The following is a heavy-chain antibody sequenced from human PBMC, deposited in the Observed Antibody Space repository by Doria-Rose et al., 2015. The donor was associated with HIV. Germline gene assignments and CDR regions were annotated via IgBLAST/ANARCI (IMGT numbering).Heavy chain of an antibody. J-gene: IGHJ4*02. V-gene: IGHV2-26*01. CDR2: IFSDDER. D-gene: IGHD6-13*01. Sequence: QVQLVQSGPVLVKPTETLTLTCTVSGVSLSSPGMGVSWIRQPPGKALEWLANIFSDDERSYNTSLKSRLTISRGTSKSQVVLTMTDMDPVDTATYYCARIKSSRWYHKYYFDFWGQGTLSSSPQ. CDR3: ARIKSSRWYHKYYFDF. CDR1: GVSLSSPGMG.